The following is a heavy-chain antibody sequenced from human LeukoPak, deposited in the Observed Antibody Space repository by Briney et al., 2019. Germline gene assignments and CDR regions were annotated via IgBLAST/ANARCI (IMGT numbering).Heavy chain of an antibody. CDR2: IKQDGSEK. D-gene: IGHD6-19*01. Sequence: HPGGSLRLSCAASGFTFISYWMSWVRQAPGKGLEWVANIKQDGSEKYYVDSVKGRFTISRDNAKNSLYLQMNSLRAEDTAVYYCARDSYSSGYYWGQGTLVTVSS. V-gene: IGHV3-7*01. J-gene: IGHJ4*02. CDR3: ARDSYSSGYY. CDR1: GFTFISYW.